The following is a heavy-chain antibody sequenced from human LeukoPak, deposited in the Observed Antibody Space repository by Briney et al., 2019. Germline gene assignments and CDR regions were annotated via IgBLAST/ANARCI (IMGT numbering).Heavy chain of an antibody. CDR2: ISWDGGST. Sequence: GGSLRLSCAASGFTFDDYAMHWVRQAPGKGLEWVSLISWDGGSTYYADSVKSRFTISRDNSKNSLYLQMNSLRAEDTALYYCAKAGNYYDSSGPLDAFDIWGQGTMVTVSS. V-gene: IGHV3-43D*03. CDR1: GFTFDDYA. J-gene: IGHJ3*02. CDR3: AKAGNYYDSSGPLDAFDI. D-gene: IGHD3-22*01.